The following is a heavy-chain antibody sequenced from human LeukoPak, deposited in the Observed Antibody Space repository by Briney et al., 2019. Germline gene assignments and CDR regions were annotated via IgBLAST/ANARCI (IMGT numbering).Heavy chain of an antibody. CDR1: GYTFTGYY. J-gene: IGHJ4*02. CDR2: INPNSGGT. D-gene: IGHD2-2*01. V-gene: IGHV1-2*04. Sequence: ASVTVSCKASGYTFTGYYMHWVRQAPGQGLEWMGWINPNSGGTNYAQKFQGWVTKTRDTSISTAYMELSRLRSDDTAVYYCARESYCSSTSCQNFDYWGQGTLVTVSS. CDR3: ARESYCSSTSCQNFDY.